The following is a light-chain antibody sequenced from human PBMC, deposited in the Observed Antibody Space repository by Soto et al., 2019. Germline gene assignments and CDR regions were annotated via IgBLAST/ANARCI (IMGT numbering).Light chain of an antibody. J-gene: IGLJ1*01. CDR2: EVN. CDR3: SSHSINSPNCV. CDR1: SSDIGSAKY. V-gene: IGLV2-14*01. Sequence: QSALAQPASVSGSPGQSITISCTGSSSDIGSAKYVSWYQQHPGKAPKVMIYEVNNRPSGVSKRFSGSNSGNTASLTTTGLQAYDEADYYYSSHSINSPNCVFGAGTKLTVL.